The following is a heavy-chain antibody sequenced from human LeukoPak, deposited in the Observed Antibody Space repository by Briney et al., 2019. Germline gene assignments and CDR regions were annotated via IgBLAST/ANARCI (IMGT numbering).Heavy chain of an antibody. J-gene: IGHJ4*02. CDR3: ARDHTRYCSGGSCYDFDY. CDR2: ISSSSSYI. Sequence: GGSLRLSCAASGFTFSSYSMNWVRQAPGKGLEWVSFISSSSSYIYYADSVKGRFTISRDNAKNSLYLQMNSLRAEDTAVYYCARDHTRYCSGGSCYDFDYWGQGTLVTVSS. V-gene: IGHV3-21*01. D-gene: IGHD2-15*01. CDR1: GFTFSSYS.